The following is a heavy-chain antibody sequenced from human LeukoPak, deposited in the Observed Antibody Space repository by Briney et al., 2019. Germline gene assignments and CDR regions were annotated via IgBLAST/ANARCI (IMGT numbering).Heavy chain of an antibody. CDR3: ARALAGTTSWFDP. V-gene: IGHV1-18*01. J-gene: IGHJ5*02. D-gene: IGHD1-7*01. Sequence: GASVKVSCKASGYTFTSYGIGWVRQAPGEGLEWMGWIIAYNGNTNYAQKLQGRVTMTTDTFTSTSYMELRSLRSDDTAVYYCARALAGTTSWFDPWGQGTLVTVSS. CDR1: GYTFTSYG. CDR2: IIAYNGNT.